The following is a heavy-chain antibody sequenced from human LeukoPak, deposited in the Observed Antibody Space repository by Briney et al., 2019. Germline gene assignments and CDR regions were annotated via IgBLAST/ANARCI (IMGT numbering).Heavy chain of an antibody. CDR1: GSSISSYY. D-gene: IGHD3-16*01. V-gene: IGHV4-59*08. Sequence: SETLSLTCTVSGSSISSYYWSWIRQPPGKGLEWIGYIYYSGSTNYSPSLKSRVTISLDTSKNQFSLSLSSVTAADTAVYYCARHPVGGPYYFDSWGQGALVTVSS. J-gene: IGHJ4*02. CDR3: ARHPVGGPYYFDS. CDR2: IYYSGST.